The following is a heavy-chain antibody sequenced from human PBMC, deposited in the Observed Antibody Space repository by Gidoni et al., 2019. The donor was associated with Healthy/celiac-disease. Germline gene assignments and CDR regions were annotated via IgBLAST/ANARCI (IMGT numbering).Heavy chain of an antibody. CDR1: GGSFSGYY. J-gene: IGHJ4*02. CDR2: INHSGST. V-gene: IGHV4-34*01. CDR3: ATGRTYEGFDY. Sequence: QVQLQQWGAGLLKPSEPLSLPCAVYGGSFSGYYWSWIRQPPGKGLEWIGEINHSGSTNYNPSLKSRVTISVDTSKNQFSLKLSSVTAADTAVYYCATGRTYEGFDYWGQGTLVTVSS. D-gene: IGHD3-22*01.